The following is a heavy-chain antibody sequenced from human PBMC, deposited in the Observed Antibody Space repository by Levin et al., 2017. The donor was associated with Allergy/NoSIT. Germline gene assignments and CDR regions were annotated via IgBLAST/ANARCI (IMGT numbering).Heavy chain of an antibody. CDR2: ISYDGSNK. CDR3: AKPGKYYDILTGSPGAFDS. Sequence: GESLKISCAASGFTFSSYGMHWVRQAPGKGLEWVAVISYDGSNKYYADSVKGRFTISRDNSKNTLYLQMNSLRAEDTAVYYCAKPGKYYDILTGSPGAFDSWGQGTMVTVSS. J-gene: IGHJ3*02. D-gene: IGHD3-9*01. CDR1: GFTFSSYG. V-gene: IGHV3-30*18.